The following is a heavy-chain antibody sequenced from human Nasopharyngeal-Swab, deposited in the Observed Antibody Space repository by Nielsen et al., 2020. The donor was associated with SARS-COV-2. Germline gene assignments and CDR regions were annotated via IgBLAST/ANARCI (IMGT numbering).Heavy chain of an antibody. CDR2: INRFGIT. Sequence: GSLRLSCAVYGGSVSNYYWSWIRQPPGEGLEWIGEINRFGITNYNPSLKSRVSMSRDTSKHHFSLNLSSVTAADTAVYYCARQDPSYWSFDYWGQGTLVTVSS. CDR3: ARQDPSYWSFDY. D-gene: IGHD2-8*02. CDR1: GGSVSNYY. V-gene: IGHV4-34*01. J-gene: IGHJ4*02.